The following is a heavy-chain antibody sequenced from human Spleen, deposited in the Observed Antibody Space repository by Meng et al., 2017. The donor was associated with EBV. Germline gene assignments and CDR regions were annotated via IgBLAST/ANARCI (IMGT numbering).Heavy chain of an antibody. CDR1: GGSISSGGYS. D-gene: IGHD5-18*01. Sequence: LLQESGSGLVKPSQTLSLTCGVSGGSISSGGYSWSWIRQPPGQGLEWIGYIYHSGSTYYNPSLQSRVTISVDTSKNQFFLKLSSVTAADTAVYYCARDAWGGYSFGSYNWFDPWGQGTLVTVSS. J-gene: IGHJ5*02. CDR2: IYHSGST. V-gene: IGHV4-30-2*01. CDR3: ARDAWGGYSFGSYNWFDP.